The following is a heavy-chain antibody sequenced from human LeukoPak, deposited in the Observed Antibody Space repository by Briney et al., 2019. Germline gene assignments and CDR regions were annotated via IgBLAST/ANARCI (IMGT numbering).Heavy chain of an antibody. V-gene: IGHV3-23*01. J-gene: IGHJ4*02. CDR1: AFTFSTYA. D-gene: IGHD6-13*01. CDR2: IGGSGSYT. CDR3: ARDWYDY. Sequence: GGSLRISCAASAFTFSTYAMIWVRQAPGKGLEWVSVIGGSGSYTYYADSVKGRFTISRDNSKDTLYLQMNSLRAEDTAVYYCARDWYDYWGQGTLVTVSS.